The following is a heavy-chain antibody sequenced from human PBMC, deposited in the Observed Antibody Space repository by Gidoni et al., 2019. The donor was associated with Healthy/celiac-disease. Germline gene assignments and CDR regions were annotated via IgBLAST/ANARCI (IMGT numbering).Heavy chain of an antibody. CDR3: AREAEWELLRGPFDY. CDR2: INPNSGGT. Sequence: VQLVQSGAEVQKPGASVKVSCKASGYTFTGYYMHWVRQAPGQGLEWMGWINPNSGGTNYAQKFQGRVTMTRDTSISTAYMELSRLRSDDTAVYYCAREAEWELLRGPFDYWGQGTLVTVSS. J-gene: IGHJ4*02. CDR1: GYTFTGYY. D-gene: IGHD1-26*01. V-gene: IGHV1-2*02.